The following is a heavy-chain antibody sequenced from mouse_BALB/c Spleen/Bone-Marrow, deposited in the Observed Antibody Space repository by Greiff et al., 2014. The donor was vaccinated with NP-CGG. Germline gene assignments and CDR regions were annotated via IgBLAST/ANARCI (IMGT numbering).Heavy chain of an antibody. CDR2: IYPCSGST. V-gene: IGHV1S22*01. Sequence: LQQSGSELVRPGASVKLSCKASGYTFTSYWMHWVKQRPGQGLEWIGNIYPCSGSTNYDEKFKSKATLTVDTSSSTAYMQLSSLTSEDSAVYYCTPRLRYWGQGTTLTVSS. CDR3: TPRLRY. J-gene: IGHJ2*01. D-gene: IGHD1-2*01. CDR1: GYTFTSYW.